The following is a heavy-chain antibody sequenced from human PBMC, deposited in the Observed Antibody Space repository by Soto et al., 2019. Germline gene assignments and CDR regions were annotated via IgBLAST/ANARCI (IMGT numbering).Heavy chain of an antibody. V-gene: IGHV1-8*01. J-gene: IGHJ4*02. CDR3: TRDGVVVVTAIY. CDR1: GYTFTSYD. D-gene: IGHD2-21*02. CDR2: MNPNSGNT. Sequence: GASVKVSCKASGYTFTSYDINWVRQATGQGLEWMGWMNPNSGNTGYAQKFQGRVTMTRSTSISTAYMELSSLRSEDTAVYYCTRDGVVVVTAIYWGQGTLVTV.